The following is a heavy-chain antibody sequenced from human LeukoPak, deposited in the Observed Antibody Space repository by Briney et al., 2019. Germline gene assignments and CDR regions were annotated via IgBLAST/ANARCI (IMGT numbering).Heavy chain of an antibody. J-gene: IGHJ3*02. CDR3: ATGWCSSTSCYGAFDI. CDR2: ISWNSGSI. CDR1: GFTFDDYA. V-gene: IGHV3-9*01. D-gene: IGHD2-2*01. Sequence: GRSLRLSRAASGFTFDDYAMHWVRQAPGKGLEWVSGISWNSGSIGYADSVKGRFTISRDNAKNSLYLQMNSLRAEDTALYYCATGWCSSTSCYGAFDIWGQGTMVTVSS.